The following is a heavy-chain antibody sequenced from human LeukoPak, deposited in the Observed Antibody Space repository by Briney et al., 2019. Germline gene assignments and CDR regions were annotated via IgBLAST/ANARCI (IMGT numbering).Heavy chain of an antibody. Sequence: SVKVSCKASGGTFSSYAISWVRQAPGQGLEWMGGIIPIFGTANYAQKFQGRVTITADKSTSTAYMELSSLRSEDTAVYYCVRERRGDYVAFDIWGQGTMVTVSS. CDR2: IIPIFGTA. J-gene: IGHJ3*02. V-gene: IGHV1-69*06. CDR3: VRERRGDYVAFDI. CDR1: GGTFSSYA. D-gene: IGHD4-17*01.